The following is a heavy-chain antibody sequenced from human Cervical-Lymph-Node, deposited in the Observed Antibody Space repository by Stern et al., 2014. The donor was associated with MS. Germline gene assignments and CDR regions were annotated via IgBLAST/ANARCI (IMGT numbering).Heavy chain of an antibody. J-gene: IGHJ3*02. D-gene: IGHD3-22*01. CDR2: IIPIFGTV. Sequence: QVQLVQSGAEVKKPGSSVKVSCKASGGTFSSYAISWVRQAPGQGLEWMGEIIPIFGTVNYAQKFQGRVTITADESTTTAYMELSGLRSEDTAVYYCARRDYYDSSGYYGDAFDIWGQGTMVTVSS. V-gene: IGHV1-69*01. CDR3: ARRDYYDSSGYYGDAFDI. CDR1: GGTFSSYA.